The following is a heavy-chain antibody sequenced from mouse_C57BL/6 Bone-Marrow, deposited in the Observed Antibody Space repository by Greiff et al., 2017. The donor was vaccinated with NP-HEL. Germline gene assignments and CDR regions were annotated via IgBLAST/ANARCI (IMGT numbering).Heavy chain of an antibody. CDR2: IDPENGDT. Sequence: VQLKESGAELVRPGASVKLSCTASGFNIKDDYMHWVKQRPEQGLEWIGWIDPENGDTEYASKFQGKATIPADTSSNTAYLQLSSLTSEDTAVYYCTTFYYGSSYSYWGQGTTLTVSS. CDR1: GFNIKDDY. D-gene: IGHD1-1*01. J-gene: IGHJ2*01. V-gene: IGHV14-4*01. CDR3: TTFYYGSSYSY.